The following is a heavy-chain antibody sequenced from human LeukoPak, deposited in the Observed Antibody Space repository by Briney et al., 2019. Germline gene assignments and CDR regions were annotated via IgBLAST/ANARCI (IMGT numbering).Heavy chain of an antibody. V-gene: IGHV3-21*01. CDR1: GFTFSSYS. D-gene: IGHD2-21*02. CDR2: ISSSSSYI. Sequence: PGGSLRLSCAASGFTFSSYSMNWVRQAPGKGLEWVSSISSSSSYIYYADSVKGRFTISRDNAKNSLYLQMNSLRAEDTAVYYCARELFLTYCGGDCYPGLDYWGQGTLVTVSS. J-gene: IGHJ4*02. CDR3: ARELFLTYCGGDCYPGLDY.